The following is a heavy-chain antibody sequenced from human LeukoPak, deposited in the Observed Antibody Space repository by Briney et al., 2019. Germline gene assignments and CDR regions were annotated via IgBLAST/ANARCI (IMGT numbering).Heavy chain of an antibody. CDR1: GGSISSFY. CDR3: AREILGSGGLSRWFDP. J-gene: IGHJ5*02. Sequence: SETLSLTCTVSGGSISSFYWSWIRQPAGKGLEWIGRIYSSGSTNYNTSLKSRVTMSADTSKNQFSLKLSSMTAADTAVYYCAREILGSGGLSRWFDPWGQGTLVTVSS. D-gene: IGHD2-15*01. V-gene: IGHV4-4*07. CDR2: IYSSGST.